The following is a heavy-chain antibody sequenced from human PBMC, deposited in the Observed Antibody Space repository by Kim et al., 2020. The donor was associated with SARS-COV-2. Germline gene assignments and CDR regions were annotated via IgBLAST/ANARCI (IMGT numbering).Heavy chain of an antibody. V-gene: IGHV4-34*01. D-gene: IGHD6-25*01. CDR3: ARGNPGYKQYYFDY. J-gene: IGHJ4*02. Sequence: SETLSLTCAVYGGSFSGYYWSWIRQPPGKGLEWIGEINHSGSTNYNPSLKSRVTISVDTSKNQFSLKLSSVTAADTAVYYCARGNPGYKQYYFDYWGQGTLVTVSS. CDR1: GGSFSGYY. CDR2: INHSGST.